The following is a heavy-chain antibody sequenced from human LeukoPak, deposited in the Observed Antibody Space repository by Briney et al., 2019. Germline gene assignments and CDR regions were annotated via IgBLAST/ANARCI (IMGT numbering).Heavy chain of an antibody. J-gene: IGHJ6*02. D-gene: IGHD3-16*01. V-gene: IGHV4-59*01. CDR3: ARGRRGDYYYYYGMDV. CDR2: MYYSGST. CDR1: GASISDYY. Sequence: PSETLSLTCTVSGASISDYYWSWIRQPPGKGLEWIACMYYSGSTNYNPSLQSRVIMSRDTSRDRFSLRLNSVTAADTAVYYCARGRRGDYYYYYGMDVWGQGTTVTVSS.